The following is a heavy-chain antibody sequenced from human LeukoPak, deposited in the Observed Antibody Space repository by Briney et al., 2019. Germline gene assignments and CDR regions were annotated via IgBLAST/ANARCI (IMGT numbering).Heavy chain of an antibody. D-gene: IGHD6-19*01. J-gene: IGHJ4*02. V-gene: IGHV3-23*01. CDR1: GFTFSSYE. CDR3: ASSWTIAVAGRKYYFQY. Sequence: GGSLRLSCAASGFTFSSYEMNWVRQAPGKGLEWVSTISQGTYYVDSVKGRFTISRDNSKNTLYLQMHSLRAGDTAVYYCASSWTIAVAGRKYYFQYWGQGTLVTVSS. CDR2: ISQGT.